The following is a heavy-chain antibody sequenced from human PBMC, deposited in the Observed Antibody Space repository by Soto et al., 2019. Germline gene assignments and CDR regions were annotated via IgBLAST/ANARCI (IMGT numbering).Heavy chain of an antibody. CDR2: ISYDGSNK. CDR3: ARDPLWGTAMVLWYFYL. D-gene: IGHD5-18*01. CDR1: GFTFSSYA. J-gene: IGHJ2*01. Sequence: QVQLVESGGGVVQPGSSLRLSCAASGFTFSSYAMHWVRQAPGKGLEWEAVISYDGSNKYYADSVKARLTSSRDNSKNSLYRQMNSLRAEDTAVYYCARDPLWGTAMVLWYFYLWGRGTLVTVSS. V-gene: IGHV3-30-3*01.